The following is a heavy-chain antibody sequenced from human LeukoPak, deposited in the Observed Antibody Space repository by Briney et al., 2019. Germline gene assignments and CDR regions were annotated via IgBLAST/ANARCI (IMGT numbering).Heavy chain of an antibody. V-gene: IGHV1-18*01. D-gene: IGHD6-13*01. CDR2: ISAYNGNT. CDR1: GYTFNSYN. Sequence: ASVKVSCKASGYTFNSYNINWVRQAPGQGLEWMGWISAYNGNTKYAQKLQGRVTMTTDTSTSTAYMELRSLRSEDTAVYYCARTPGAAAGNYWGQGTLVTVSS. CDR3: ARTPGAAAGNY. J-gene: IGHJ4*02.